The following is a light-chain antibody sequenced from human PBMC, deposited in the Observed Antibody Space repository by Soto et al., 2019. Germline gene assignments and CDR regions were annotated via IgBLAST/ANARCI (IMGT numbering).Light chain of an antibody. CDR1: QSVDKY. CDR3: QQRNNWPIT. CDR2: GAS. J-gene: IGKJ5*01. V-gene: IGKV3-11*01. Sequence: EIVMTQSPATLSLSPGERATLSCRASQSVDKYLVWYQQKPGQAPRLLIYGASSRATGIPVRFSGSGSGTDFTLTISSLEPEDFALYYCQQRNNWPITFGQGTRLEIK.